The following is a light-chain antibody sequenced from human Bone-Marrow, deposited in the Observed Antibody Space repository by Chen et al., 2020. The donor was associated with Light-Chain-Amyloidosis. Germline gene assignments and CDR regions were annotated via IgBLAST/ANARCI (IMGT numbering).Light chain of an antibody. Sequence: SYVLTQPSSLSVAPGPTATIAWGGNNIGSTSVHWYQQTPGQAPLLVVYDDSDRPSGIPERLSGSNSGNTATLTISRVEAGDEADYYCQVWDRSSDRPVFGGGTKLTVL. CDR1: NIGSTS. CDR2: DDS. J-gene: IGLJ3*02. V-gene: IGLV3-21*02. CDR3: QVWDRSSDRPV.